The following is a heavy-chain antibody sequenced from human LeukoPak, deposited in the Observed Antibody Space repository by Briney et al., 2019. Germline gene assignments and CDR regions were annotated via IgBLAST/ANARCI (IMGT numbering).Heavy chain of an antibody. CDR3: ARSHEVRYFDWLLYPMPFDY. Sequence: SETLSLTCSVSGYSISSAYYWGWIRQPPGKGLEWIGSIYYSGSTYYNPSLKSRVTISVDTSKNQFSLKLSSVTAADTAVYYCARSHEVRYFDWLLYPMPFDYWGQGTLVTVSS. J-gene: IGHJ4*02. D-gene: IGHD3-9*01. CDR1: GYSISSAYY. CDR2: IYYSGST. V-gene: IGHV4-38-2*02.